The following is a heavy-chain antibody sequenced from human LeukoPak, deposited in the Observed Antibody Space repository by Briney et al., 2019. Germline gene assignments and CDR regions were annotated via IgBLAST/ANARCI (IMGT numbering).Heavy chain of an antibody. CDR3: ARDTRMVRGVIITRWFDP. CDR1: GFTFSSYA. CDR2: ISGGGGST. J-gene: IGHJ5*02. D-gene: IGHD3-10*01. V-gene: IGHV3-23*01. Sequence: GGSLRLSCAASGFTFSSYAMSWVRQAPGKGLEWVSAISGGGGSTNYADSVKGRFTISRDNAKNSLHLQMNSLRAEDTAVYYCARDTRMVRGVIITRWFDPWGQGTLVTVSS.